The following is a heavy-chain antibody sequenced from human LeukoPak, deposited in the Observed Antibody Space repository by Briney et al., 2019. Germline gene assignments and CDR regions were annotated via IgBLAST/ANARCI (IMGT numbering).Heavy chain of an antibody. CDR1: GYTFTSYD. D-gene: IGHD1-26*01. CDR3: VTLGEWGYGNFDY. J-gene: IGHJ4*02. V-gene: IGHV1-8*01. CDR2: MNPNSGNT. Sequence: ASVKVSCKASGYTFTSYDINWVRQATGQGLEWMGWMNPNSGNTGYAQKFQGRVTMTRNTSISTAYMELSSLRSEDTAVYYCVTLGEWGYGNFDYWGQRTLVTVSS.